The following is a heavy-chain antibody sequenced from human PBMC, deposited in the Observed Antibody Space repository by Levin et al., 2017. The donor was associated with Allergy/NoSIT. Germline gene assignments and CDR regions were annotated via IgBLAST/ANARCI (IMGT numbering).Heavy chain of an antibody. D-gene: IGHD2-2*01. CDR1: GFPFSTYS. Sequence: GGSLRLSCAASGFPFSTYSMNWVRQAPGKGLEWVSSISSSGVHTFYGDSLKGRFTISRDNAQNSLFLQMNSLRAEDTAVYYCASRHCTSTHCYSFDYWGQGTLVTVSS. V-gene: IGHV3-21*01. CDR3: ASRHCTSTHCYSFDY. CDR2: ISSSGVHT. J-gene: IGHJ4*02.